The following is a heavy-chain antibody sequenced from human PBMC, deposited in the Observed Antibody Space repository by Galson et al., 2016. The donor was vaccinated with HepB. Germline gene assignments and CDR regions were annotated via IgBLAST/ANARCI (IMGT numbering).Heavy chain of an antibody. CDR2: IFTADSDT. V-gene: IGHV5-51*01. CDR1: GYTFTSFW. J-gene: IGHJ4*02. CDR3: ARRHSYFDY. Sequence: QSGADVKKPGESLRISCQGSGYTFTSFWIDWVRQKPGKGLEWMGAIFTADSDTRYSPSFQGQVTISVDVSINTAYLQWSSLEASDTAMYYCARRHSYFDYWGRGTVVTVSS. D-gene: IGHD4-11*01.